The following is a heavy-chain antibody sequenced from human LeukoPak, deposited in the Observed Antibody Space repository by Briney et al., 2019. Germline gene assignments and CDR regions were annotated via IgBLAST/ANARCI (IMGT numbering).Heavy chain of an antibody. CDR3: ARDGSGWHYYYYGMDV. Sequence: GGSLRLSCAASGFTFSSYGMHWVRQAPGKGLEWVAVISYDGSNKYYADSVKGRFTISRDNSKNTLYLQMNSLRAEDTAVYYCARDGSGWHYYYYGMDVWGQGTTVTVSS. CDR2: ISYDGSNK. V-gene: IGHV3-30*03. D-gene: IGHD6-19*01. CDR1: GFTFSSYG. J-gene: IGHJ6*02.